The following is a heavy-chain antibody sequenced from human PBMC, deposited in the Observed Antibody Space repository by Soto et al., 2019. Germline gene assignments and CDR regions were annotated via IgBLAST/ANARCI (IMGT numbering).Heavy chain of an antibody. CDR2: IIPMLGTP. J-gene: IGHJ4*02. D-gene: IGHD1-26*01. V-gene: IGHV1-69*01. CDR3: AGGRDQPPVGVYFES. Sequence: SVKVSCKASGGAFTDYIFDWVRQAPGQGLEWMGGIIPMLGTPKYAQKLQHRVTISADVSTGTAYMELTRRRFDDTAVYYCAGGRDQPPVGVYFESWGEGTRVTVSS. CDR1: GGAFTDYI.